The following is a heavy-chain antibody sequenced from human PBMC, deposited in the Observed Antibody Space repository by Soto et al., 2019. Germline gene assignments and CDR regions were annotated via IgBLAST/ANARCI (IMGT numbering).Heavy chain of an antibody. CDR2: ISGSGGST. Sequence: EVQLLESGGGLVQPGGSLRPSCAASGFTFTSYAMNWVRQAPGKGLEWVSVISGSGGSTYYADFVKGRFTISRDNSKNTLDLQMNSLRDGDTAVYYCAKRTTGWYFDLWGRGTLVTVSS. CDR1: GFTFTSYA. CDR3: AKRTTGWYFDL. V-gene: IGHV3-23*01. J-gene: IGHJ2*01.